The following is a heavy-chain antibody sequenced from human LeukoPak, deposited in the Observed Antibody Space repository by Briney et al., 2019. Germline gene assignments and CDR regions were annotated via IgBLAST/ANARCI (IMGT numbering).Heavy chain of an antibody. CDR1: GFTFSRFG. V-gene: IGHV3-33*01. CDR2: IWFDGSST. Sequence: PGRSLRLSCAASGFTFSRFGMHWVRQAPGKGLEWEAVIWFDGSSTYYADSVKGRFTISRDNAKNSLYLQLNSLRAEDTAVYYCARAHYFDTSGYFLDYWGQGTLVTVSS. CDR3: ARAHYFDTSGYFLDY. D-gene: IGHD3-22*01. J-gene: IGHJ4*02.